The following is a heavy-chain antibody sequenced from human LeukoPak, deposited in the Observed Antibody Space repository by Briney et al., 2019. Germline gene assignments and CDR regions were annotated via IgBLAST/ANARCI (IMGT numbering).Heavy chain of an antibody. Sequence: GGALGLPLATSGFPFRSQARGWVGQGPGKGVGGGLAISGSGGSTYYADSVKGRFTISRDNSKNTLYLQMNSLRAEDTAVYYCAKSPNVVTAIFGYWGQGTLVTVSS. CDR3: AKSPNVVTAIFGY. V-gene: IGHV3-23*01. J-gene: IGHJ4*02. D-gene: IGHD2-21*02. CDR2: ISGSGGST. CDR1: GFPFRSQA.